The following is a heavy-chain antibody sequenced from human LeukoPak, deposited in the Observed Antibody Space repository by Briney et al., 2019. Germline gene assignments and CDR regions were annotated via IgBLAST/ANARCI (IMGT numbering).Heavy chain of an antibody. D-gene: IGHD4-17*01. CDR1: DDSFSSHY. CDR2: ISFIGTT. V-gene: IGHV4-59*11. CDR3: ARDLVTVTKGFDI. Sequence: SETLSLTCAVSDDSFSSHYWTWIRQPPGKGREWIGYISFIGTTNYNLSLKSRVTISIDTSKNQFSLKLSSVTAADTAVYYCARDLVTVTKGFDIWGQGTMVSVSS. J-gene: IGHJ3*02.